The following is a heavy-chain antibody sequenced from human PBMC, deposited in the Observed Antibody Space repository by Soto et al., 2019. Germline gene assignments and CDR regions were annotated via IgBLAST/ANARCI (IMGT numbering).Heavy chain of an antibody. CDR3: ARGRGGTYDAFDI. V-gene: IGHV4-59*01. CDR1: GDSMSRYL. CDR2: IYYTGTT. D-gene: IGHD1-26*01. J-gene: IGHJ3*02. Sequence: SETLSLTCTVSGDSMSRYLWSWIRQPPGKGLEWIGYIYYTGTTNYNPSLKSRVTILLDTSKNQFSLKVVSLTAADTAFYYCARGRGGTYDAFDIWGQGALVTVSS.